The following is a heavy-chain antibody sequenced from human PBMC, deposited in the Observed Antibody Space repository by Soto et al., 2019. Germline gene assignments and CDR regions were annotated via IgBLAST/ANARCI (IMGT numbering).Heavy chain of an antibody. CDR1: GFTFTSSA. D-gene: IGHD3-22*01. Sequence: SVKVSCKASGFTFTSSAVQWVRQARGQRLEWIGWIVVGSGNTNYAQKFQERVTITRDMSTSTAYMELSSLRSEDTAVYYGAADRSYPDDSSGPADDYYYYGMDVWGQGTTVTVSS. CDR2: IVVGSGNT. CDR3: AADRSYPDDSSGPADDYYYYGMDV. V-gene: IGHV1-58*01. J-gene: IGHJ6*02.